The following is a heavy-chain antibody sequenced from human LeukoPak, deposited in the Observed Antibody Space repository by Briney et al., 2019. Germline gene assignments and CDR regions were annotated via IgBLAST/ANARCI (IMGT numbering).Heavy chain of an antibody. CDR3: ASSPFVRTVTTLDY. CDR2: INAGNGNT. J-gene: IGHJ4*02. D-gene: IGHD4-17*01. V-gene: IGHV1-3*01. Sequence: ASMTVSCKASGYTFTSYAMHWVRQAPGQRLEWMGWINAGNGNTKYSQKFQGRVTITRDTSASTAYMELSSLRSEDTAVYYCASSPFVRTVTTLDYWGQGTLVTVSS. CDR1: GYTFTSYA.